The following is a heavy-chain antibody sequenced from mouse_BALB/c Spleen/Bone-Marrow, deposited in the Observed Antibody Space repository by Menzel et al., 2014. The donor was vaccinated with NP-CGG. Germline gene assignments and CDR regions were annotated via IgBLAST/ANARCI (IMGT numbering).Heavy chain of an antibody. J-gene: IGHJ3*01. CDR1: GFTFSTYI. CDR3: TREEDYDGNYKFAY. D-gene: IGHD2-3*01. CDR2: ISSGGGYI. V-gene: IGHV5-6-4*01. Sequence: EVKLMESGGDLVKPGGSLKLSCAASGFTFSTYIMSWVRQTPEKRLEWVASISSGGGYIFYPDNVKGRFTFSRDNAKNTLYQQMSSLRSDDTAMYYCTREEDYDGNYKFAYWGQGTLVTVSA.